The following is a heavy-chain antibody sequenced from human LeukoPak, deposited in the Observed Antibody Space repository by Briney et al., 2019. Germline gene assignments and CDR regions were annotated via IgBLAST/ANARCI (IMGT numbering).Heavy chain of an antibody. D-gene: IGHD4-23*01. CDR1: GFTFSSYG. CDR2: ISSSSSYI. J-gene: IGHJ4*02. CDR3: ARDRGRGYGGNPFDY. Sequence: GGFLRLSCAASGFTFSSYGMHWVRQAPGQGLEWVSSISSSSSYIYYADSVKGRFTISRDNAKNSLYLQMNSLRAEDTAVYYCARDRGRGYGGNPFDYWGQGTLVTVSS. V-gene: IGHV3-21*01.